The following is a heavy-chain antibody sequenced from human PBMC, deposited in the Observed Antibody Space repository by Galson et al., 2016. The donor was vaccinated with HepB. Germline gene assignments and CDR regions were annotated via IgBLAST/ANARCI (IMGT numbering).Heavy chain of an antibody. Sequence: SLRLSCAASGFTVRSNYTTWVRQAPGQGLEWVSVIYSGGYTYYADSVKGRFIISRDDSKNTVYLQMNSLRAEDTAVYYCARSYYDSWSGLGYWGQGTLVTVSS. V-gene: IGHV3-53*01. CDR3: ARSYYDSWSGLGY. CDR2: IYSGGYT. J-gene: IGHJ4*02. CDR1: GFTVRSNY. D-gene: IGHD3-3*01.